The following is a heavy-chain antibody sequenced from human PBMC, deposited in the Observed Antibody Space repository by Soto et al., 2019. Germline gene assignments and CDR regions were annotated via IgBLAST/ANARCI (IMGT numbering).Heavy chain of an antibody. CDR1: GFTFSSYG. V-gene: IGHV3-30*18. J-gene: IGHJ4*02. Sequence: QVQLVESGGGVVQPGRSLRLSCAASGFTFSSYGMHWVRQAPGKGLEWVAVISYDGSNKYYADSVKGRFTISRDNSKNTLYLQMNSLRAEDTAVYYCAKDVSRNGGSLLDWGQGTLVTVSS. CDR3: AKDVSRNGGSLLD. CDR2: ISYDGSNK. D-gene: IGHD2-15*01.